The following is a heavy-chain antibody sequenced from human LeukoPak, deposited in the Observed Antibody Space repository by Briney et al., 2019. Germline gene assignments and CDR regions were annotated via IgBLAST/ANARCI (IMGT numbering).Heavy chain of an antibody. Sequence: GASVKVSCEASGYTFTSYGISWVRQAPGQGLEWMGWISAYNGNTNYAQKLQGRVTMTTDTSTSTAYMELRSLRSDDTAVYYCAGDKDGGSYWYFDLWGRGTLVTVSS. CDR1: GYTFTSYG. CDR3: AGDKDGGSYWYFDL. V-gene: IGHV1-18*01. J-gene: IGHJ2*01. CDR2: ISAYNGNT. D-gene: IGHD1-26*01.